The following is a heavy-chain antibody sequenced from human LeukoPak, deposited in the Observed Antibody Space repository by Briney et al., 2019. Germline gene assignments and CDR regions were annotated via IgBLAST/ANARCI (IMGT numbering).Heavy chain of an antibody. D-gene: IGHD3-3*01. J-gene: IGHJ4*02. CDR2: INPNSGGT. CDR3: ARDNYEDY. Sequence: ASVKVSCKASGGTFSSYAISWVRQAPGQGLEWMGWINPNSGGTDYAQKFQGRVTMTRDTSISTAYMELSRLRSDDTAVYYCARDNYEDYWGQGTLVTVSS. V-gene: IGHV1-2*02. CDR1: GGTFSSYA.